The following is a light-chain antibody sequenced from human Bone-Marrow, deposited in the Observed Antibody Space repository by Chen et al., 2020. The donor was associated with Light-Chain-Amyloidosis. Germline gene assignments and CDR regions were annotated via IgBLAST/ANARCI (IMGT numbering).Light chain of an antibody. V-gene: IGLV3-10*01. J-gene: IGLJ3*02. Sequence: SYELTQPPSVSVSPGQTARITCSGDALPYKYTYWYQQKSGQAPVLVIYDGSRRPSGIPERFSASSSGTIANLTVSGAQVEDEADYYCFSTDSSDNHGGVFGGGTKLTVL. CDR1: ALPYKY. CDR2: DGS. CDR3: FSTDSSDNHGGV.